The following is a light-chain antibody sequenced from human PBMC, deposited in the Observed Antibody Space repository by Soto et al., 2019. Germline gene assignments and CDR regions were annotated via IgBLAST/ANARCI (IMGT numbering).Light chain of an antibody. V-gene: IGKV3-11*01. CDR2: DAS. J-gene: IGKJ4*01. Sequence: ESVLTQVPAALSLSPGERATLSCRASQSVNSYLAWYQHKPGQAPRLLIYDASNRATGIPARFSGSGSGTDFTLTISSLEPGDFAVYYCQQRTNWPLGTFGGGTKVDIK. CDR3: QQRTNWPLGT. CDR1: QSVNSY.